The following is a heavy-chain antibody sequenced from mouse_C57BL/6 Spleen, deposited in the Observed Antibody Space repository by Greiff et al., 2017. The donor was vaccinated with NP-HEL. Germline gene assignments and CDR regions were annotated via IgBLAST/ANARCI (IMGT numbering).Heavy chain of an antibody. J-gene: IGHJ2*01. CDR1: GYTFTSYW. CDR2: IHPNSGRT. CDR3: ARLEDYFDY. V-gene: IGHV1-64*01. Sequence: QVQLQQPGAELVKPGASVKLSCKASGYTFTSYWMHWVKQRPGQGLEWIGMIHPNSGRTNYNEQFKSKATLTVGKSSSTAYRQLSSQTSEDSAVYYCARLEDYFDYWGQGTTLTVSS.